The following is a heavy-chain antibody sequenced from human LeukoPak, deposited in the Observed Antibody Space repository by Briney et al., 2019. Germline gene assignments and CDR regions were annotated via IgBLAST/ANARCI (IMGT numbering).Heavy chain of an antibody. Sequence: GGSLRLSCSASGFTFSSYAMHWVRQAPGKGLEYVSAISSSGGSTYYADSVKGRFTISRDNSKNTLYLQMNSLRAEDTAVYYCAKDDCSGGSCYSGHDHWGQGTLVTVSS. CDR1: GFTFSSYA. CDR3: AKDDCSGGSCYSGHDH. D-gene: IGHD2-15*01. V-gene: IGHV3-64*04. J-gene: IGHJ4*02. CDR2: ISSSGGST.